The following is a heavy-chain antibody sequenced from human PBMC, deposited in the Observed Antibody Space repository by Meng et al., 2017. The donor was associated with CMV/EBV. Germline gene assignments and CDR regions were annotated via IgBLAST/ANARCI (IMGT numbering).Heavy chain of an antibody. V-gene: IGHV1-2*02. CDR1: GYTFTGYY. CDR3: AREQRRYDFWMGNRDYYYGMDV. D-gene: IGHD3-3*01. J-gene: IGHJ6*02. CDR2: INPNSGGT. Sequence: SVKVYCKASGYTFTGYYMHWVRQAPGQGLEWMGWINPNSGGTNYAQKFQGRVTMTRDTSISTAYMELSRLRSDDTAVYYCAREQRRYDFWMGNRDYYYGMDVWGQGTTVTVSS.